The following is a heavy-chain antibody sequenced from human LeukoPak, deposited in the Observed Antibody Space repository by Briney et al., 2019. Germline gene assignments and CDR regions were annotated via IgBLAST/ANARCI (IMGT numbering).Heavy chain of an antibody. CDR3: AKDIRTYYDFWSGHSQLDY. J-gene: IGHJ4*02. Sequence: GSLRLSCAASGFTFSSYGMHWVRQAPGKGLEWVAFIRYDGSNKYYADSVKGRFTISRDNSKNTLYLQMNSLRAEDTAVYYCAKDIRTYYDFWSGHSQLDYWGQGTLVTVSS. D-gene: IGHD3-3*01. CDR1: GFTFSSYG. V-gene: IGHV3-30*02. CDR2: IRYDGSNK.